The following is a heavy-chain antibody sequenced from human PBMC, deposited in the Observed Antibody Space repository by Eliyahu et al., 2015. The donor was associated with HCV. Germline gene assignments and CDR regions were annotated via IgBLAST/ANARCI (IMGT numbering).Heavy chain of an antibody. CDR3: AKDYDFWSDGMDV. Sequence: EVQLLESGGGLVQPGGSLRXSCAASGFTFSXYAMXXVRQAPGKGVEWVSAISGSGGSTYYADSVKGRFTISRDNSKNTLYLQMNSLRAEDTAVYYCAKDYDFWSDGMDVWGQGTTVTVSS. D-gene: IGHD3-3*01. J-gene: IGHJ6*02. CDR2: ISGSGGST. V-gene: IGHV3-23*01. CDR1: GFTFSXYA.